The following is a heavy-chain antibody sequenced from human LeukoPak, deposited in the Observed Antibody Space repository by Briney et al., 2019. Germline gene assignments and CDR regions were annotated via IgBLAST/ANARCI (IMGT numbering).Heavy chain of an antibody. J-gene: IGHJ4*02. CDR2: IKTDGSIT. Sequence: GGSLRLSCAASGFSFSVFWMHWVRHVPGKGPVWVSRIKTDGSITDYADSVKGRFTISRDNAKNTLYLQMNSLRAEDTAVYYCARVGSGYYYAGYDYWGQGTLVTVSS. CDR3: ARVGSGYYYAGYDY. V-gene: IGHV3-74*01. CDR1: GFSFSVFW. D-gene: IGHD3-22*01.